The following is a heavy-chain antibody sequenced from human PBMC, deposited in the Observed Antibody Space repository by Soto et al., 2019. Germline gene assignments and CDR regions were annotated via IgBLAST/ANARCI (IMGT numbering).Heavy chain of an antibody. Sequence: GGSLRLSCAASGFTFSSYAMSWVRQAPGKGLEWVSAISGSGGSTYYADSVKGRFTISRDNSKNTLYLQMNSLRAEDTAVYYCAKGKSVVVVAATRHFDYWGQGTLVTVSS. V-gene: IGHV3-23*01. CDR3: AKGKSVVVVAATRHFDY. CDR1: GFTFSSYA. J-gene: IGHJ4*02. CDR2: ISGSGGST. D-gene: IGHD2-15*01.